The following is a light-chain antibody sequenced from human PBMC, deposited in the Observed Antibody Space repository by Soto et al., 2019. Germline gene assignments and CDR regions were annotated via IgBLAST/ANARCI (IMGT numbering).Light chain of an antibody. CDR3: QQYNTYPLT. J-gene: IGKJ3*01. CDR2: EAS. CDR1: QNINRW. Sequence: DIQMTQSPSTLSASVGDRVIITCRASQNINRWLAWYQQKPGKAPNLLIYEASNLESGVPSRFSGSGSGTEFTLTISSLQPDDFATYFCQQYNTYPLTFGPGTKVDIK. V-gene: IGKV1-5*03.